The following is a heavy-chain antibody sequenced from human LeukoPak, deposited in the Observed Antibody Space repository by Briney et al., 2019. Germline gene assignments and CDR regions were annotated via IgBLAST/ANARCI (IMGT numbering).Heavy chain of an antibody. V-gene: IGHV4-59*01. CDR1: GGSISTYC. Sequence: SETLSLTCTVSGGSISTYCWSWIRQPPGKGLEWIGYISYSGSTNYNPSLKSRVTMSVDTSINKSYLELSRMRSDDTAVYYCARDGGGPTLAFDIWGQGTMVTVSS. D-gene: IGHD3-16*01. J-gene: IGHJ3*02. CDR2: ISYSGST. CDR3: ARDGGGPTLAFDI.